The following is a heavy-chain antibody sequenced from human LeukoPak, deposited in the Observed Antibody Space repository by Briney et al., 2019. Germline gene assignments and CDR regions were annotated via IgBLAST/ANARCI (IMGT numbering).Heavy chain of an antibody. V-gene: IGHV3-7*04. Sequence: TGGSLRLSCAASGFTFSNYWMSWVRQAPGKGLEWVANIRQDGSEKYYVDSVKGRFTISRDNAKNSPYLQMNSLRAEDTAVYFCAGDPRTDAFDIWGQGTMVTVSS. J-gene: IGHJ3*02. CDR3: AGDPRTDAFDI. CDR2: IRQDGSEK. CDR1: GFTFSNYW.